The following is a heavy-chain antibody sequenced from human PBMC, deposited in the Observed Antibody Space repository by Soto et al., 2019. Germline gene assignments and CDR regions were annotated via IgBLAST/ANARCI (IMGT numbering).Heavy chain of an antibody. CDR1: GFTFSSYA. CDR2: ISGSGGST. CDR3: AKANYYDSSGNLFDP. V-gene: IGHV3-23*01. Sequence: EMQLLESGGGLVQPGGSLRLSCAASGFTFSSYAMSWVRQAPGKGLEWVSAISGSGGSTYYADSGKGRFTIPRDNSKNTLDLQKNSLRAEDTAVYYCAKANYYDSSGNLFDPWGQGTLVTVSS. D-gene: IGHD3-22*01. J-gene: IGHJ5*02.